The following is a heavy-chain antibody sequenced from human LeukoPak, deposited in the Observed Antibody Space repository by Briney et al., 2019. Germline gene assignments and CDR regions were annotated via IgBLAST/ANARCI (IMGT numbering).Heavy chain of an antibody. CDR2: ISGSGGST. V-gene: IGHV3-23*01. CDR3: AKDQRPWGERVFDY. J-gene: IGHJ4*02. Sequence: AGGSLRLSCAASGFTFSSYAMSWVRQAPGKGLEWVSAISGSGGSTYYADSVKGRFPIPRHNSKNTVYLKMNRLRAEDTSGFYCAKDQRPWGERVFDYWGQGTLVTVSS. D-gene: IGHD3-10*01. CDR1: GFTFSSYA.